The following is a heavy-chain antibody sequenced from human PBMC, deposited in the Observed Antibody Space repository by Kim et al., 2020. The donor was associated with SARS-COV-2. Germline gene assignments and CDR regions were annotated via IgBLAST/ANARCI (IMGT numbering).Heavy chain of an antibody. V-gene: IGHV3-23*01. J-gene: IGHJ4*02. CDR2: ISGSGCST. Sequence: GGSLRLSCAASGFTFISYSMSWVRQAPGKGLELVSAISGSGCSTYYADSVKGRFTISRDNSKNTLYLQMNSLRAEDTAVYYCAQVSGYPGYFYYWGQGTL. CDR1: GFTFISYS. CDR3: AQVSGYPGYFYY. D-gene: IGHD5-12*01.